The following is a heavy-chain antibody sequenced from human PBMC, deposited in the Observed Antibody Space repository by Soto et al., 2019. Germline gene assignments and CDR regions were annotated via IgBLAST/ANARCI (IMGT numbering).Heavy chain of an antibody. CDR3: ARGYCSSTSCYDAFDI. CDR1: GYTFTGYY. CDR2: INPNSGGT. D-gene: IGHD2-2*01. Sequence: ASVKVSCKASGYTFTGYYMHWVRQAPGQGLEWMGWINPNSGGTNYAQKFQGWVTMTRDTSISTAYMELSGLRSDDTAVYYCARGYCSSTSCYDAFDIWGQGTMVTVSS. V-gene: IGHV1-2*04. J-gene: IGHJ3*02.